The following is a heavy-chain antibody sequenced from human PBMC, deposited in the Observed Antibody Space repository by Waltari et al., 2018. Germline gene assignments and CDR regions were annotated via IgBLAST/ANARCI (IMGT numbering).Heavy chain of an antibody. Sequence: QVHLLQSEAEVKKPGAAVTVSCKTSGYSFNSYDINWVRQATGQGLEWMGWMNPNSGDTDLAQKFQGRVSMTTNTSIGTAYMELSSLTTEDTAIYYCARGVGGGARGYYGMDVWGQGTTVTVS. J-gene: IGHJ6*02. CDR2: MNPNSGDT. D-gene: IGHD1-26*01. CDR1: GYSFNSYD. CDR3: ARGVGGGARGYYGMDV. V-gene: IGHV1-8*01.